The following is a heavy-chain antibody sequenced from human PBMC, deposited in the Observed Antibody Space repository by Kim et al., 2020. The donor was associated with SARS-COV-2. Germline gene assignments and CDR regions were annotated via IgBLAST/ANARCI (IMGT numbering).Heavy chain of an antibody. Sequence: GGSLRLSCAASGFTFSSYSMNWVRQAPGKGLEWVSYISSSSSTIYYADSVKGRFTISRDNAKNSLYLQMNSLRDEDTAVYYCARDGPAPSHYDILTGYGNYYYYGMDVWGQGTTVTVSS. CDR3: ARDGPAPSHYDILTGYGNYYYYGMDV. D-gene: IGHD3-9*01. V-gene: IGHV3-48*02. J-gene: IGHJ6*02. CDR1: GFTFSSYS. CDR2: ISSSSSTI.